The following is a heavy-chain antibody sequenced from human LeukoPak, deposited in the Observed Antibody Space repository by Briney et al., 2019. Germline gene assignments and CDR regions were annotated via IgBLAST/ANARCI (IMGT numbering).Heavy chain of an antibody. Sequence: ASVMVSCKASGYTFTDYHVHWVRQGPGQGLEWMGRINPNNGDTNYAQKFQGRVTMARDTSINTAYMELRRVRFDDTAIYYCARVGGYCTTSTCTPIQWGQGTLVSVSS. V-gene: IGHV1-2*06. CDR1: GYTFTDYH. CDR3: ARVGGYCTTSTCTPIQ. CDR2: INPNNGDT. D-gene: IGHD2-8*01. J-gene: IGHJ4*02.